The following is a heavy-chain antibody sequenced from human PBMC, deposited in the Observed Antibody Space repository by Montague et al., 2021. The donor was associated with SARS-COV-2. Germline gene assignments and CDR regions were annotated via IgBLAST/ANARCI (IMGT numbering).Heavy chain of an antibody. J-gene: IGHJ4*02. CDR3: ARGGSSGLPY. V-gene: IGHV3-74*01. D-gene: IGHD6-6*01. Sequence: SLRLSCAASGLSVSNFWMHWVRQAPGKGLEWISHINPDGTIINYXDPVKGRFSISRDSAENTLYLQMNSLRVEDTAVYYCARGGSSGLPYWGQGTLVTVSS. CDR2: INPDGTII. CDR1: GLSVSNFW.